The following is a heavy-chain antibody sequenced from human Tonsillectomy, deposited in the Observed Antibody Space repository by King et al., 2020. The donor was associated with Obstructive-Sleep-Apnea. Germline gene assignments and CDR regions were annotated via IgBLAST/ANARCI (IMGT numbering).Heavy chain of an antibody. Sequence: VQLVESGGGLVKPGGSLRLSCAASGFIFSNSWMSWVRQAPGKWLEWGGLIKSKNDCGTTDNAGPVKGRFTSSRDDSKKTRYLQINSLKTEDTAVYYCTTGRTDWYHYYGMDVWGQGTTVTVSS. J-gene: IGHJ6*02. CDR3: TTGRTDWYHYYGMDV. V-gene: IGHV3-15*01. CDR2: IKSKNDCGTT. CDR1: GFIFSNSW. D-gene: IGHD1-14*01.